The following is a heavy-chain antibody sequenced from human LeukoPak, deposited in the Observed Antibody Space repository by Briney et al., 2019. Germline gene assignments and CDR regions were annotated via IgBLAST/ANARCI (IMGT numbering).Heavy chain of an antibody. CDR3: AKDRYDDFWRGFDY. J-gene: IGHJ4*02. D-gene: IGHD3-3*01. CDR2: IRYDGSNK. Sequence: GGSLRLSCAASGFTFSSYGMHWVRQAPGKGLEWVAFIRYDGSNKYYADSVKGRFTISRDNSKNTLYLQMNSLRAEDTAVYYCAKDRYDDFWRGFDYWGQGTLVTVSS. CDR1: GFTFSSYG. V-gene: IGHV3-30*02.